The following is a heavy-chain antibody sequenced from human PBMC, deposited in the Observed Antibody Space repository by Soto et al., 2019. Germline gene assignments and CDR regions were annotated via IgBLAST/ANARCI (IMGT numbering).Heavy chain of an antibody. D-gene: IGHD3-22*01. Sequence: QVPLVESGGGVVQPGRSLRLSCAASGFTFSSYGMHWVRQAPGKGLEWVAVISYDGSNKYYADSVKGRFTISRDNSKNTLYLPMNSLRAEDTAVYYCAKEWVYDSSGWSFAYWGQGTLVTVSS. J-gene: IGHJ4*02. CDR3: AKEWVYDSSGWSFAY. CDR1: GFTFSSYG. V-gene: IGHV3-30*18. CDR2: ISYDGSNK.